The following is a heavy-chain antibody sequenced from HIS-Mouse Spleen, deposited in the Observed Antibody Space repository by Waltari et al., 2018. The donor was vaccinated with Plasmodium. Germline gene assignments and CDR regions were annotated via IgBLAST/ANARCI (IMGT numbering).Heavy chain of an antibody. Sequence: EVQLVESGGGLVTPGGSLRLSCAASGFTFSSYSMNWVRQAPGKGLEWVSSIISSSSYIYYSDSVKGRFTISRDNAKNSLYLQMNSLRAEDTAVYYCARDRSAAALLGYWGQGTLVTVSS. CDR1: GFTFSSYS. V-gene: IGHV3-21*01. D-gene: IGHD6-13*01. J-gene: IGHJ4*02. CDR2: IISSSSYI. CDR3: ARDRSAAALLGY.